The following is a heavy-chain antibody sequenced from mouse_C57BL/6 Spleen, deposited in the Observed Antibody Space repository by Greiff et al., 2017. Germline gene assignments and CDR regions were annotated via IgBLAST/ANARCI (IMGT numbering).Heavy chain of an antibody. D-gene: IGHD2-4*01. Sequence: QVQLQQPGAELVMPGASVKLSCKASGYTFTSYWMHWVKQRPGQGLEWIGEIDPSDSYTNYNQKFKGKSTLTVDKSSSTAYMQLSSLTSEDSAVYYCARSSYDYDVGYAMDYWGQGTSVTVAS. J-gene: IGHJ4*01. CDR3: ARSSYDYDVGYAMDY. CDR1: GYTFTSYW. V-gene: IGHV1-69*01. CDR2: IDPSDSYT.